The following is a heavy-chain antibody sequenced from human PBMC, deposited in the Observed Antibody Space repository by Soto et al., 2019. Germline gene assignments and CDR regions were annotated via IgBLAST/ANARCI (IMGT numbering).Heavy chain of an antibody. D-gene: IGHD1-7*01. CDR1: GGSFTSNNW. CDR3: ARRDPGTSVDY. V-gene: IGHV4-4*02. CDR2: IYRTGST. J-gene: IGHJ4*02. Sequence: SETLSLTCAVSGGSFTSNNWWTWVRQPPGQGLEWIGEIYRTGSTNYNPSLKSRVTISLDKYEKQFSLKVTSLTAADTAVYYCARRDPGTSVDYWGQGTLVTVS.